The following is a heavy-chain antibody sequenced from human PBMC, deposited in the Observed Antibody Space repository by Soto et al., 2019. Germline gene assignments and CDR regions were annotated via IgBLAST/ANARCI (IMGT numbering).Heavy chain of an antibody. V-gene: IGHV3-23*01. J-gene: IGHJ3*02. CDR1: GFTFISYA. Sequence: EVQLLESGGGLVQPGGSLRLSCAASGFTFISYAMSWVRQAPGKGLEWVSAISGSGGSKYYADSVKGRFTISRDNSKNKQYMQMNSLRAEDTAVYYCAKVGPLHLRDSDAFEIWGQGTMVTVSS. CDR2: ISGSGGSK. D-gene: IGHD3-16*01. CDR3: AKVGPLHLRDSDAFEI.